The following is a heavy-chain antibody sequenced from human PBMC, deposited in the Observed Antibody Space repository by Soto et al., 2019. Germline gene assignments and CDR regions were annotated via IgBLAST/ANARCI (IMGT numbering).Heavy chain of an antibody. Sequence: QVQLVESGGGVVQPGRSLRLSCAASGFTFSSYAMHWVRQAPGKGLEWVAVISYDGSNKYYADSVKGRFTIYRDNSKNTLYLQMNSLRAEDTTVYYCARVRIAARPYYYYGMDVWGQGTTVTVSS. V-gene: IGHV3-30-3*01. CDR1: GFTFSSYA. CDR2: ISYDGSNK. D-gene: IGHD6-6*01. J-gene: IGHJ6*02. CDR3: ARVRIAARPYYYYGMDV.